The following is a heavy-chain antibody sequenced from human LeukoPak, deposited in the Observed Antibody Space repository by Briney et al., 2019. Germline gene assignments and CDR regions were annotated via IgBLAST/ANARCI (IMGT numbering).Heavy chain of an antibody. CDR2: IYNSGST. V-gene: IGHV4-59*01. D-gene: IGHD1-20*01. Sequence: SETLSLTCTVSGGSISNYYWSWIRQPPGKGLEWIGYIYNSGSTNYNPSLKSRVTISVDTSKNQFSPKLSSVTAADTAVYYCARGVTGTYPKYYFDYWGQGTLVTVSS. CDR1: GGSISNYY. J-gene: IGHJ4*02. CDR3: ARGVTGTYPKYYFDY.